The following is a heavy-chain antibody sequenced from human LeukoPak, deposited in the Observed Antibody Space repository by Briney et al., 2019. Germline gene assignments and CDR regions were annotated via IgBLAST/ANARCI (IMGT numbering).Heavy chain of an antibody. V-gene: IGHV3-43*02. CDR1: GFTIGPYA. CDR2: IKADGSGT. Sequence: GGSLRLSCAASGFTIGPYAMYWVRQGPGRGLEWVSVIKADGSGTFYADSVRGRYTTSRDNSKNSLYLQMNSLTSEDTALYYCATWAFYHNLDVWGQGTTVIVSS. J-gene: IGHJ6*02. D-gene: IGHD2/OR15-2a*01. CDR3: ATWAFYHNLDV.